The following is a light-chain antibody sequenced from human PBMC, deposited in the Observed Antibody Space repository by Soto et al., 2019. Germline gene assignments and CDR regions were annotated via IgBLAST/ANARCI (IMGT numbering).Light chain of an antibody. V-gene: IGKV4-1*01. CDR2: WAS. CDR1: KSVLYSSNNQNY. Sequence: DIVMTQSPDSLAVSLGESATINCKSSKSVLYSSNNQNYLAWYQRKPGQHPKLINYWASTRESGVPDRFSVSGSGTDFTRTISSLQAEVVAVYYCQQYYSAPRTFCQGAKVEIK. J-gene: IGKJ1*01. CDR3: QQYYSAPRT.